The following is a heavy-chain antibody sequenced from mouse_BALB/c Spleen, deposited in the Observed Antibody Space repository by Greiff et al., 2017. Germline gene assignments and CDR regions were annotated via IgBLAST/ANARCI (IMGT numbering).Heavy chain of an antibody. J-gene: IGHJ3*01. CDR2: ISDGGSYT. V-gene: IGHV5-4*02. CDR1: GFTFSDYY. D-gene: IGHD1-1*01. Sequence: EVQLVESGGGLVKPGGSLKLSCAASGFTFSDYYMYWVRQTPEKRLEWVATISDGGSYTYYPDSVKGRFTISRDNAKNNLYLQMSSLKSEDTAMYYCASSYYGSSSWFAYWGQGTLVTVSA. CDR3: ASSYYGSSSWFAY.